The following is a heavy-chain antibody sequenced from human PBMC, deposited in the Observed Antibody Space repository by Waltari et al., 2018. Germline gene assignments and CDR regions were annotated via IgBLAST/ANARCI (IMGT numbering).Heavy chain of an antibody. CDR3: ARDGDDIVATIGGIFDP. V-gene: IGHV3-23*01. CDR1: GFNFDNSA. D-gene: IGHD5-12*01. CDR2: ISGGDVTT. J-gene: IGHJ5*02. Sequence: EVLLLESGGGLAQPGGSLKLACAASGFNFDNSAMNWVRQAPGKGLEWVASISGGDVTTYYADFVKGRFTISRDDSKNTVYLEMNSLGDEDTAIYYCARDGDDIVATIGGIFDPWGQGTLVTVSS.